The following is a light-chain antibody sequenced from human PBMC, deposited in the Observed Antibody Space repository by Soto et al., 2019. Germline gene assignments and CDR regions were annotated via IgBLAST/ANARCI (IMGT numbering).Light chain of an antibody. V-gene: IGLV1-51*01. J-gene: IGLJ3*02. Sequence: QAVVTQPPSVSAAPGQAVAISCSGSSSNIGSNFVSWYQHLPGAAPKLLISDNHKRPSGIPDRFSASESGTSATLGITGLQTGDEADYYCGAWDSSLSVWVFGGGTKLTVL. CDR1: SSNIGSNF. CDR2: DNH. CDR3: GAWDSSLSVWV.